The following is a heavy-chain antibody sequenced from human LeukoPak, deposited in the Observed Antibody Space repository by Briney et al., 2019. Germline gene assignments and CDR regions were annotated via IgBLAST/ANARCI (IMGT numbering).Heavy chain of an antibody. CDR2: ISSSGNTI. D-gene: IGHD6-6*01. V-gene: IGHV3-48*03. CDR3: ARMRPELDY. Sequence: GGSLRLSCAASGFTLSSYEMNWVRQAPGKGLTWISYISSSGNTIYYADSVKGRFTISRDNAKNSLYLQMNSLRAEDTAVYYCARMRPELDYWGQGTLVAVSS. CDR1: GFTLSSYE. J-gene: IGHJ4*02.